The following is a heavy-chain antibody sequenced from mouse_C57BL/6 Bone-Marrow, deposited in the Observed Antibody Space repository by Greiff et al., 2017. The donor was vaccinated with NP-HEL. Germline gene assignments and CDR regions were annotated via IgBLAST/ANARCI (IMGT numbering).Heavy chain of an antibody. V-gene: IGHV1-26*01. Sequence: VQLQQSGPELVKPGASVKISCKASGYTFTDYYMNWVKQSHGKSLEWIGDINPNNGGTSYNQKFKGKATLTVDKSSSTAYMELRSLTSEDSAVYYCARRIYYGYDGGDYWGQGTTLTVSS. D-gene: IGHD2-2*01. CDR3: ARRIYYGYDGGDY. CDR2: INPNNGGT. J-gene: IGHJ2*01. CDR1: GYTFTDYY.